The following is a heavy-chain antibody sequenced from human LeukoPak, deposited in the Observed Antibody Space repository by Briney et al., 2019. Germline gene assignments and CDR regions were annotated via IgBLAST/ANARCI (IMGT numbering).Heavy chain of an antibody. V-gene: IGHV1-18*01. Sequence: ASVKVSCKASGFALTTYNIVWLRQAPGQGLGWGGWVTAFNENTHYSRKVQGRVTMTRDTSTSTAYMELRSLRSDDTAVYYCARNTYGYKFSMDVWGKGTTVTVSS. J-gene: IGHJ6*03. CDR1: GFALTTYN. CDR2: VTAFNENT. CDR3: ARNTYGYKFSMDV. D-gene: IGHD5-24*01.